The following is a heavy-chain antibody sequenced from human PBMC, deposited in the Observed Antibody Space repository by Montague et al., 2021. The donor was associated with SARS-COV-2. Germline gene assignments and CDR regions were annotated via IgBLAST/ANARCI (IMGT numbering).Heavy chain of an antibody. CDR3: AREYGDYVVYFDY. J-gene: IGHJ4*02. D-gene: IGHD4-17*01. Sequence: SLRLSCAASGFTFSSYGMHWVRQAPGKGLEWVAVIWYDGSNKYYANSVKGRFTISRDNSKNTLYLQMNSLGAEDTAVYYCAREYGDYVVYFDYWGQGTLVTVSS. CDR1: GFTFSSYG. V-gene: IGHV3-33*01. CDR2: IWYDGSNK.